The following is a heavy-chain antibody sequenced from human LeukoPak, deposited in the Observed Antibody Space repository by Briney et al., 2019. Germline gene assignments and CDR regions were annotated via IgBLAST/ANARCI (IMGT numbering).Heavy chain of an antibody. Sequence: ASVKVSCKASGYTFTSYYMHWVRQAPGQGLEWMGIINPSGGSTSYAQKFQGRVTMTRDTSTSTVYMELSSLRSEDTAVYYCVLQKVRNVFVGPAWWFDPWGQGTLVTVSS. CDR3: VLQKVRNVFVGPAWWFDP. CDR1: GYTFTSYY. D-gene: IGHD2-21*01. J-gene: IGHJ5*02. V-gene: IGHV1-46*01. CDR2: INPSGGST.